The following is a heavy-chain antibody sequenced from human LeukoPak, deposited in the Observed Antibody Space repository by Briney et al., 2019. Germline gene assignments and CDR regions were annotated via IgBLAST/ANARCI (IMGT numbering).Heavy chain of an antibody. CDR2: IYNDGST. V-gene: IGHV3-53*01. D-gene: IGHD1-1*01. J-gene: IGHJ4*02. CDR3: ARDYRNGAIDY. Sequence: GGSLRLSCVASGFTVSSNCMSWVRQAPGKGLEWVSIIYNDGSTFYADSVKGRFTISRDNSKNTLYLQMDSLGAEDTAVYYCARDYRNGAIDYWGQGTLVTVSS. CDR1: GFTVSSNC.